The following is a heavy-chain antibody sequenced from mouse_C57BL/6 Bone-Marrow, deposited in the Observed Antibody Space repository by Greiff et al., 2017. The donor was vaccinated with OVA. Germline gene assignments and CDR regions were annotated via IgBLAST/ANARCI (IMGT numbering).Heavy chain of an antibody. V-gene: IGHV1-64*01. Sequence: QVQLQQPGAELVKPGASVKLSCKASGYTFTSYWMHWVKQRPGQGLEWIGKIHPSSGSTNYNEKFKSKATLTVDKYSSTAYMQLGRLPSEDAAVYSLASAPCHVRLRRVSYWGQGTLVTVTA. CDR2: IHPSSGST. CDR3: ASAPCHVRLRRVSY. J-gene: IGHJ3*01. CDR1: GYTFTSYW. D-gene: IGHD3-2*02.